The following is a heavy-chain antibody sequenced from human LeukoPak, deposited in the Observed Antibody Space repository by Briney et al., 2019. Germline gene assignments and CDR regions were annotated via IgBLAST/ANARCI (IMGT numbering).Heavy chain of an antibody. D-gene: IGHD2-15*01. J-gene: IGHJ4*02. Sequence: SSETLSLTCTVSGGSISRSSYYWGWIRQPPVKGLEWIGSIYYGGSTYYNPSLKSRVTISVDTSKNQFSLKLSSVTAADTAVYYCARVALYYFDYWGQGTLVTVSS. CDR3: ARVALYYFDY. V-gene: IGHV4-39*07. CDR1: GGSISRSSYY. CDR2: IYYGGST.